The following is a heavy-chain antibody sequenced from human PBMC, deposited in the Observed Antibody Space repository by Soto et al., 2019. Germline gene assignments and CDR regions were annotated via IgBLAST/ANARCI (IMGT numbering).Heavy chain of an antibody. CDR2: IYYSGST. Sequence: SETLSLTCTVSGGSTSSYYWSWIRQPPGKGLEWIGYIYYSGSTNYNPSLKSRVTISVDTSKNQFSLKLSSVTAADTAVYYCARVLTDPYYFDYWGQGTLVTVSS. J-gene: IGHJ4*02. CDR1: GGSTSSYY. V-gene: IGHV4-59*01. CDR3: ARVLTDPYYFDY.